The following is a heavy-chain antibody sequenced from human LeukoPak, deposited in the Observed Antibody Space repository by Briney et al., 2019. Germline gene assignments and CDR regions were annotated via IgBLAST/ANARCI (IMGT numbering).Heavy chain of an antibody. Sequence: GGSLRLSCAASGFTFDDYAMHWVRQAPGKGLEWVARIRNKVNSYTTEFAASVKGRFIISRDDSKNSLYLQMNSLKTEDTAVYYCARLGLVRARNYLDYWGQGTLVTVSS. CDR2: IRNKVNSYTT. V-gene: IGHV3-72*01. CDR3: ARLGLVRARNYLDY. J-gene: IGHJ4*02. D-gene: IGHD1-26*01. CDR1: GFTFDDYA.